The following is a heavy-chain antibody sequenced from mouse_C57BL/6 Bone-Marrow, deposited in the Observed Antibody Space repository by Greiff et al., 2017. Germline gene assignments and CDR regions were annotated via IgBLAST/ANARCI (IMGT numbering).Heavy chain of an antibody. CDR3: ARGTVVANDFDY. J-gene: IGHJ2*01. V-gene: IGHV5-6*01. Sequence: EVNLMESGGDLVKPGGSLKLSCAASGFTFSSYGMSWVRQTPDKRLEWVATISSGGSYTYYPDSVKGRFTISRDNAKNTLYLQMSSLKSEDTAMYYCARGTVVANDFDYWGQGTTLTVSS. CDR2: ISSGGSYT. D-gene: IGHD1-1*01. CDR1: GFTFSSYG.